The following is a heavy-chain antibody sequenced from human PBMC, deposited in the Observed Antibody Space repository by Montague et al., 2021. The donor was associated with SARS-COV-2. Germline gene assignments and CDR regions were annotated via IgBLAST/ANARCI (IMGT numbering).Heavy chain of an antibody. Sequence: SETLSLTCSVSGGSINSDSYYWGWIRQPPGKTLEWVGSVHYSGNIYYNPSLKSRVAISVDPSKNQFSLNVSSVTAADTAMYYCARVKWELSVGNVFDIWGQGTMVTVSS. V-gene: IGHV4-39*01. J-gene: IGHJ3*02. CDR1: GGSINSDSYY. CDR2: VHYSGNI. CDR3: ARVKWELSVGNVFDI. D-gene: IGHD1-26*01.